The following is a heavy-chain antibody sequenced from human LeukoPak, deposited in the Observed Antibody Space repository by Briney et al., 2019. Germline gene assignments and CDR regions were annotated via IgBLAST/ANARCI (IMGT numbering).Heavy chain of an antibody. D-gene: IGHD2-2*01. Sequence: GGSLRLSCAASGFTFSSYSMNWVRQAPGKGLEWVSVLYSGGNTHYADSVKGRFTISRDSSKNTLYLQMNSLRAEDTAVYYCARRYCSSCPTGHAFDIWGQGTMVTASS. CDR1: GFTFSSYS. CDR2: LYSGGNT. J-gene: IGHJ3*02. V-gene: IGHV3-53*01. CDR3: ARRYCSSCPTGHAFDI.